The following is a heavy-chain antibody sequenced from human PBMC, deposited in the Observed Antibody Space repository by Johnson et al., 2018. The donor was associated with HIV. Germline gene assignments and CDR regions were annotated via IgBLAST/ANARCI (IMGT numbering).Heavy chain of an antibody. CDR2: IKQDGSEK. D-gene: IGHD3-10*01. CDR3: ARALPCYYCSGIYPDAFDI. CDR1: GFTFSSYW. Sequence: VQLVESGGGLVQPGGSLRLSCAASGFTFSSYWMNWVRQAPGKGLEWVASIKQDGSEKYYVDSVKGRFTISRDNAKNSLYLKMNSPRAEDTAVDYCARALPCYYCSGIYPDAFDIGGQGTMVTVSS. V-gene: IGHV3-7*04. J-gene: IGHJ3*02.